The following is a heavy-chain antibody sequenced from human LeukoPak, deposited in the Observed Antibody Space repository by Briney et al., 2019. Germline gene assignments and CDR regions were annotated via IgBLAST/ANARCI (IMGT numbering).Heavy chain of an antibody. D-gene: IGHD3-10*01. Sequence: SETLSLTCAVYGGSFSGYYWSWICQPPGKGLEWIGEINHSGSTNYNPSLKSRVTISVDTSKNQFSLKLSSVTAADTAVYYCARGVYYYGSGSYSLYYYGMDVWGQGTTVTVSS. CDR1: GGSFSGYY. CDR2: INHSGST. CDR3: ARGVYYYGSGSYSLYYYGMDV. J-gene: IGHJ6*02. V-gene: IGHV4-34*01.